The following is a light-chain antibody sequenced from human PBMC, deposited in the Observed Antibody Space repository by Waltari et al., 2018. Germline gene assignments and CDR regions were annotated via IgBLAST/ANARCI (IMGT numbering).Light chain of an antibody. CDR1: QSLLHRNGYNY. CDR3: MQALQSPRT. J-gene: IGKJ1*01. Sequence: DIVMTQSPLSLPVTPGEPASISCRSSQSLLHRNGYNYLDWYLQKPGQSPQPLIYLGSNRASGVPDRFSGSGSGTDVTLKISRVEAEDVGVYYCMQALQSPRTFGQGTKVEIK. CDR2: LGS. V-gene: IGKV2-28*01.